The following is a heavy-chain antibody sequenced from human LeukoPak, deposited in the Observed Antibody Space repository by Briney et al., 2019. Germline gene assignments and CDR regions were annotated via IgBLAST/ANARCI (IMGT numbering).Heavy chain of an antibody. J-gene: IGHJ4*02. D-gene: IGHD3-22*01. Sequence: SETLSLTCTVSGGSISSYYWGWIRQPPGKGLEWIGYIYYSGSTNYNPSLKSRVTISVDTSKNQFSLKLSSVTAADTAVYYCARETYYYDSSGYYSIYFDYWGQGTLVTVSS. CDR1: GGSISSYY. CDR3: ARETYYYDSSGYYSIYFDY. V-gene: IGHV4-59*01. CDR2: IYYSGST.